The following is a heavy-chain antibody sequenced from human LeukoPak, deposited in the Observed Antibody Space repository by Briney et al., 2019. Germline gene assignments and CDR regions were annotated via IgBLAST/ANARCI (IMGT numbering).Heavy chain of an antibody. V-gene: IGHV1-69*05. Sequence: SVKVSCKASGGTFSSYAISWVRQAPGQGLEWMGGIIPIFGTANYAQKFQGRVTITTDESTSTAYMELSSLRSEDTAVYYCARDQGDGYNHLDYRGQGTLVTVSS. CDR2: IIPIFGTA. D-gene: IGHD5-24*01. J-gene: IGHJ4*02. CDR3: ARDQGDGYNHLDY. CDR1: GGTFSSYA.